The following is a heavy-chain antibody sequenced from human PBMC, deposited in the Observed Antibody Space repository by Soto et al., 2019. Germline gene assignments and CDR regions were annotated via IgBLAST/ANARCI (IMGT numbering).Heavy chain of an antibody. CDR3: ARGGRVWGSGSYYNDV. CDR1: GGSFSGYY. J-gene: IGHJ6*02. D-gene: IGHD3-10*01. V-gene: IGHV4-34*01. Sequence: SETLSLTCAVYGGSFSGYYWSWIRQPPGKGLEWIGEINHSGSTNYNPSLKSRVTISVDTSKNQFSLKLSSVTAADTAVYYCARGGRVWGSGSYYNDVWGQGTTVTVSS. CDR2: INHSGST.